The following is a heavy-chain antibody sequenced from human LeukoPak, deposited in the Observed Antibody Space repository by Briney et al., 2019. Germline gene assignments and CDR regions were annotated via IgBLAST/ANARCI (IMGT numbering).Heavy chain of an antibody. V-gene: IGHV4-59*01. Sequence: LETLSLTCTVSGGSISSYYWSWIRQPPGKGLEWIGYIYYSGSTNYNPSLKSRVTISVDTSKNQFSLKLSSVTAADTAVYYCARDSGYCSGGSCYFDAFDIWGQGTMVTVSS. D-gene: IGHD2-15*01. CDR1: GGSISSYY. J-gene: IGHJ3*02. CDR2: IYYSGST. CDR3: ARDSGYCSGGSCYFDAFDI.